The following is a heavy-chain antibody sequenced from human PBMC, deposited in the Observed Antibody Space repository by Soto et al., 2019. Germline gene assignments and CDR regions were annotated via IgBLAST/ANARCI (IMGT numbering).Heavy chain of an antibody. D-gene: IGHD1-1*01. V-gene: IGHV3-64D*06. J-gene: IGHJ4*02. Sequence: GSLRLSCSASGFTFSSYAMHWVRQASGKGLEYVSAISSNGGSTYYADSVKGRFTISRDNSKNTLYLQMSSLRAEDTAVYYCVKGRQLRGRVFYFDYWGQGTLVTVSS. CDR2: ISSNGGST. CDR1: GFTFSSYA. CDR3: VKGRQLRGRVFYFDY.